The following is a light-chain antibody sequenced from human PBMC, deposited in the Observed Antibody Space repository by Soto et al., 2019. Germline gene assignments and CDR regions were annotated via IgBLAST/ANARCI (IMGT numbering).Light chain of an antibody. CDR2: GAS. CDR1: QSVSSN. Sequence: EIVMTQSPAILSVSPGERATLSCRTSQSVSSNLAWYQQRPGQAPRLLIYGASTRATGVPSSFSGSGSGTECTLTISGLQSEDFAGYYCQQYNVWPPGRFGQGTKVDIK. V-gene: IGKV3-15*01. CDR3: QQYNVWPPGR. J-gene: IGKJ1*01.